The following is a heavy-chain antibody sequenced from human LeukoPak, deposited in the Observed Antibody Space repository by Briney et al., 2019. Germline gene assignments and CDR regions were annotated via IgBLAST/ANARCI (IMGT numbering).Heavy chain of an antibody. J-gene: IGHJ5*02. CDR3: ARCRGVRGQSGPRNWFDP. V-gene: IGHV3-23*01. CDR2: IGGSGGST. CDR1: GFSFNSYA. Sequence: TGGSWRLSCAASGFSFNSYAMSWVRQAPGKGLEWVSAIGGSGGSTYYADSVKGRFTISRDNSKNTLYLHMNSLRAEDTAVYYCARCRGVRGQSGPRNWFDPWGQGTLVTVSS. D-gene: IGHD3-10*01.